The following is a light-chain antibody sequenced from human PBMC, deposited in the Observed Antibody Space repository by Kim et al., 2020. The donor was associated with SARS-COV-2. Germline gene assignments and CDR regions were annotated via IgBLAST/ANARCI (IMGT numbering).Light chain of an antibody. CDR3: QVWENTLRT. CDR2: YDS. CDR1: NIGRKS. Sequence: VDPGKTARTTCGGNNIGRKSIHWYQHKPGQAPVLVIYYDSARPPGVSERFSASNSGNTATLAISSVEPGDEADYYCQVWENTLRTFGGGTQLTVL. V-gene: IGLV3-21*01. J-gene: IGLJ2*01.